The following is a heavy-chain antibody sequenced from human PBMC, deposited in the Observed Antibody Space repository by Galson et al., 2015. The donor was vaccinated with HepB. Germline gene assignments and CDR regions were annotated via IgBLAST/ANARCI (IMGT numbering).Heavy chain of an antibody. D-gene: IGHD2-15*01. V-gene: IGHV3-33*01. Sequence: SLRLSCAASGFTFTTYGMHWVRQAPGKGLEWVAFIFYDGTYKYYADSVKGRFTISRDNSRNTVYLQLNSLRAEDTAVYYCARDGGLGTPFDNWGQGALVTVSS. CDR2: IFYDGTYK. CDR1: GFTFTTYG. CDR3: ARDGGLGTPFDN. J-gene: IGHJ4*02.